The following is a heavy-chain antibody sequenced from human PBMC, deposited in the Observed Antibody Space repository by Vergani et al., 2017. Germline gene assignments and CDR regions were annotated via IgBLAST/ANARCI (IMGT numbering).Heavy chain of an antibody. CDR1: GGTFSSYA. D-gene: IGHD1-26*01. Sequence: QVQLVQSGAEVKKPGSSVKASCKASGGTFSSYAISWVRQAPGQGLEWMGRIIPILGIANYAQKFQGRDTITADKSTSTAYMELGSLGSEDRAVYYCVGGWELLGWCDPWGQGTLVTVSS. V-gene: IGHV1-69*04. J-gene: IGHJ5*02. CDR2: IIPILGIA. CDR3: VGGWELLGWCDP.